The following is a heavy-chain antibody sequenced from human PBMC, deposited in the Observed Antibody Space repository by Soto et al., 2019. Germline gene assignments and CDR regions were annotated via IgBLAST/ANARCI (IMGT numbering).Heavy chain of an antibody. D-gene: IGHD2-8*01. J-gene: IGHJ6*02. Sequence: PGESLKISCKGSGCSFTSYWISWVRQMPGKGLEWMGRIDPSDSYTNYSPSFQGHVTISADKSISTAYLQWSSLKASDTAMYYCASWMGYCTNGVCPGLYYYYGMDVWGQGTTVTVSS. CDR2: IDPSDSYT. V-gene: IGHV5-10-1*01. CDR1: GCSFTSYW. CDR3: ASWMGYCTNGVCPGLYYYYGMDV.